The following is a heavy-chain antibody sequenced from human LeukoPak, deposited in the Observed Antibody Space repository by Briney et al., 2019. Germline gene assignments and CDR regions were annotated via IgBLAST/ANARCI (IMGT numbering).Heavy chain of an antibody. D-gene: IGHD6-6*01. CDR1: GFTFSSYS. CDR3: ARDEYSSSSGFDY. CDR2: ISSSSSNI. J-gene: IGHJ4*02. V-gene: IGHV3-21*01. Sequence: SPGGSLRLSCAASGFTFSSYSMNWVRQAPGKGLEWVASISSSSSNIYYADSVKGRFTISRDSAKNSLYLQMNSLRAEDTAVYYCARDEYSSSSGFDYWGQGTLVTDSS.